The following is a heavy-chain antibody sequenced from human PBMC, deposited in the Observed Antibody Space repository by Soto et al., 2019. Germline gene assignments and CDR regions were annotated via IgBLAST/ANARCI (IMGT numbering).Heavy chain of an antibody. J-gene: IGHJ1*01. CDR3: ARGSYYYDSSGYYLGQYFQH. D-gene: IGHD3-22*01. V-gene: IGHV4-30-4*01. CDR1: GGSISSGDYY. CDR2: IYYSGST. Sequence: PSETLSLTCTVSGGSISSGDYYWSWIRQPPGKGLEWIGYIYYSGSTYYNPSLKSRVTISVDTSKNQFSLKLSSVTAADTAVYYCARGSYYYDSSGYYLGQYFQHWGQGTLVT.